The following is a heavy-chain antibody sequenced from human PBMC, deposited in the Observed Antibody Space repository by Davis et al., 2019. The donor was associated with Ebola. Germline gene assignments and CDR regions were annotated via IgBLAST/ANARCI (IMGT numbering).Heavy chain of an antibody. CDR1: GFTFGSYA. V-gene: IGHV3-30-3*01. J-gene: IGHJ5*02. CDR2: ISYDGSIT. Sequence: PGGSLRLSCAASGFTFGSYAMHWVRQAPGKGLEWLAAISYDGSITYYGDSVKGRFTISRDNAKNSLYLQMNSLRAEDTAVYYCARDGYCSGGSCYSGFDWFDPWGQGTLVTVSS. CDR3: ARDGYCSGGSCYSGFDWFDP. D-gene: IGHD2-15*01.